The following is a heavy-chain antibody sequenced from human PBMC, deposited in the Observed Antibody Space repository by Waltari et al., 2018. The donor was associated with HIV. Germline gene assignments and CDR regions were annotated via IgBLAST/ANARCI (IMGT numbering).Heavy chain of an antibody. CDR3: ARGPIYYFDY. CDR1: GFTFSSYA. Sequence: QVQLVESGGGVVEPGRSLRLSCAASGFTFSSYALHWVRQAPGKGLEWVAVISYDGSNKYYADSVKGRFTISRDNSKNTLYLQMNSLRAEDTAVYYCARGPIYYFDYWGQGTLVTVSS. D-gene: IGHD2-21*01. V-gene: IGHV3-30*01. J-gene: IGHJ4*02. CDR2: ISYDGSNK.